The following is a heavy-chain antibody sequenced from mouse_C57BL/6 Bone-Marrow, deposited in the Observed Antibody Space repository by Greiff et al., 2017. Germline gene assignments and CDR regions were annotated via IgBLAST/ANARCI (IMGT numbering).Heavy chain of an antibody. CDR2: IHPNSGST. D-gene: IGHD2-3*01. CDR3: AREDGYYIYDYAMDY. V-gene: IGHV1-64*01. CDR1: GYTFTSYW. J-gene: IGHJ4*01. Sequence: QVQLQQPGAELVKPGASVKLSCKASGYTFTSYWMHWVKQRPGQGLEWIGMIHPNSGSTNYNEKFKSKATLTVDKSSSTAYMQLSSLTSEDSAVYYCAREDGYYIYDYAMDYWGQGTSVTVSS.